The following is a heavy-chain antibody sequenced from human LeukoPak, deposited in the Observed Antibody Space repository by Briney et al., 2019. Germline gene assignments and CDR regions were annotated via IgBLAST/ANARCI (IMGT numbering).Heavy chain of an antibody. D-gene: IGHD5-18*01. CDR2: ISYDGSSK. CDR3: ARARSSYGYGDAFDI. CDR1: GFTFSSYG. V-gene: IGHV3-30*03. J-gene: IGHJ3*02. Sequence: GGSLRLSCAASGFTFSSYGMSWVRQAPGKGLEWVAVISYDGSSKYYADSVKGRFTISRDNSKNTLYLQMNSLRAEDTAVYYCARARSSYGYGDAFDIWGQGTMVTVS.